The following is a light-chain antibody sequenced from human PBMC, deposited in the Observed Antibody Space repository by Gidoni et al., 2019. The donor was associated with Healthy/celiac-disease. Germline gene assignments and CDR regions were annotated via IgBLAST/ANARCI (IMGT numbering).Light chain of an antibody. V-gene: IGKV1-8*01. Sequence: AIRITQSPSSLSASTGDRVTITCRASPGISSYLAWYQHKPGKAPKLLIYAASTWQSGVPSRFSGSGSGTDFTLTISCLESEDVATYYCQQYYSYPYTFGQGTKLEIK. CDR2: AAS. J-gene: IGKJ2*01. CDR1: PGISSY. CDR3: QQYYSYPYT.